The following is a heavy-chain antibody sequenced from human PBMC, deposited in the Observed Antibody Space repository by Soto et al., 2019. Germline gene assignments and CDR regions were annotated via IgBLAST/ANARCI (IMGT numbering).Heavy chain of an antibody. CDR3: LRGNSGYGNFDY. D-gene: IGHD5-12*01. V-gene: IGHV3-74*01. Sequence: PGGSLRLSCAASGFTFSSYWMHWVRQAPGKGLVWVSRIKGDGSETNYADSVKGRFTISRDNAKNTLYLQLNSLRAEDTVVYYCLRGNSGYGNFDYWGQGTRVTVSS. J-gene: IGHJ4*02. CDR2: IKGDGSET. CDR1: GFTFSSYW.